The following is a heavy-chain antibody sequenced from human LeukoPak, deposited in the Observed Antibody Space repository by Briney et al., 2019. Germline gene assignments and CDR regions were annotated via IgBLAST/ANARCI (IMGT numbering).Heavy chain of an antibody. CDR1: GGTFSSYA. J-gene: IGHJ4*02. Sequence: ASVKVSCKASGGTFSSYAISWVRQAPGQGLEWMGWINPNSGGTNYAQKFQGRVTMTRDTSISTAYMELSRLRSDDTAVYYCARGKDYDSSGIDYWGQGTLVTVSS. D-gene: IGHD3-22*01. CDR2: INPNSGGT. V-gene: IGHV1-2*02. CDR3: ARGKDYDSSGIDY.